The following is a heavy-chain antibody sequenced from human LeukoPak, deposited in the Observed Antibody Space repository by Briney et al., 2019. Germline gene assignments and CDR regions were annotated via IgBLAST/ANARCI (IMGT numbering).Heavy chain of an antibody. D-gene: IGHD6-6*01. CDR3: ARISIAARQDYYYGMDV. V-gene: IGHV1-46*01. Sequence: AASVKVSCKASGYTFTSYYMHWVRQAPGQGLEWMGIINPSGGSTSYAQKFQGRVTMTRDTSTSTVYMELSSLRSEDTAVYYCARISIAARQDYYYGMDVWGQGTTVTVSS. CDR1: GYTFTSYY. CDR2: INPSGGST. J-gene: IGHJ6*02.